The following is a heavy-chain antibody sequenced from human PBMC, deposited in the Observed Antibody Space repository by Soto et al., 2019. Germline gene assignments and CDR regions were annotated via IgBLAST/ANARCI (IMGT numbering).Heavy chain of an antibody. CDR2: IYYSGST. CDR3: ASTVAEGYFDY. CDR1: GGSISSSSYY. J-gene: IGHJ4*02. D-gene: IGHD6-19*01. Sequence: PSETLSLTCTVSGGSISSSSYYWGWIRQPPGEGLEWIGSIYYSGSTYYNPSLKSRVTISVDTSKNQFSLKLSSVTAADTAVYYCASTVAEGYFDYWGQGTRVTVSS. V-gene: IGHV4-39*01.